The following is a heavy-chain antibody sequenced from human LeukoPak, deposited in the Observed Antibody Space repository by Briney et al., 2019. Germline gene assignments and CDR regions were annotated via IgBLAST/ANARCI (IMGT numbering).Heavy chain of an antibody. V-gene: IGHV4-34*01. CDR2: INHSGST. J-gene: IGHJ4*02. CDR3: ARAPRIAAHHFDY. D-gene: IGHD6-6*01. CDR1: GGSFSGYY. Sequence: PSETLSLTCAVYGGSFSGYYWSWIRQPPGKGLEWIGVINHSGSTNYNPSLKSRVTISVDTSKNQFSLKLSSVTAADTAVYYCARAPRIAAHHFDYWGQGTLVTVSS.